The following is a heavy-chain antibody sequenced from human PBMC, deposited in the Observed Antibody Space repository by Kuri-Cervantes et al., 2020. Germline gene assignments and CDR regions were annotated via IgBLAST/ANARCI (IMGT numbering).Heavy chain of an antibody. CDR1: GFTFSSYW. D-gene: IGHD6-19*01. CDR3: ARDPYSSGWYPYYYYGMDF. Sequence: GESLKISCAASGFTFSSYWMSWVRQAPGKGLEWVANIKQDGSEKYYVDSVKGRFTISRDNAKNSLYLQMNSLRAEDTAVYYCARDPYSSGWYPYYYYGMDFWGQGTTVTVSS. V-gene: IGHV3-7*01. CDR2: IKQDGSEK. J-gene: IGHJ6*02.